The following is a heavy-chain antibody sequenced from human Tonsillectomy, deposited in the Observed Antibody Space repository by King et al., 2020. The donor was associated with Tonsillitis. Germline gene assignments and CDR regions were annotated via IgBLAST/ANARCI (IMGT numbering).Heavy chain of an antibody. J-gene: IGHJ4*02. V-gene: IGHV3-30*04. CDR3: ARVGKQWLVRTFDY. Sequence: VQLVESGGGVVQPGRSLRLSCAASGFTFSSYAMHWVRQATGKGLEWVAVISYDGSNKYYADSVKGRFTISRDNSKNTLYLQMNSLRAEDTAVYYCARVGKQWLVRTFDYWGQGTLVTVSS. D-gene: IGHD6-19*01. CDR1: GFTFSSYA. CDR2: ISYDGSNK.